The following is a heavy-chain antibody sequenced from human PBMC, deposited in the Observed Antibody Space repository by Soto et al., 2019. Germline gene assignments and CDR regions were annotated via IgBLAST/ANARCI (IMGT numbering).Heavy chain of an antibody. J-gene: IGHJ4*02. D-gene: IGHD1-26*01. V-gene: IGHV3-7*01. CDR2: ITQDGSEK. CDR1: GFTFNTYC. Sequence: EVQLVESGGGLVRPGGSLRLSCAASGFTFNTYCMSWVRQAPGKGLEWVANITQDGSEKYYVDSVKGRFTISRDNAENSVYLQMNSLRAEDTAVYFCTRGEFNSETYSCFDYWGQGTLVTVSS. CDR3: TRGEFNSETYSCFDY.